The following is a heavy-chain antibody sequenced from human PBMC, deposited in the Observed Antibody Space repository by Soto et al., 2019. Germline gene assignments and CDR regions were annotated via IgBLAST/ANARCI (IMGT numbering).Heavy chain of an antibody. CDR2: ISYDGSNK. CDR1: GFTFSSYG. V-gene: IGHV3-30*03. D-gene: IGHD3-22*01. J-gene: IGHJ4*02. CDR3: ARQIYDSDTGPNFQYYFDS. Sequence: LRLSCAASGFTFSSYGMHWVRQAPGKGLEWVAVISYDGSNKYYADSVKGRFTISRDNSKNTLFLQWSSLRASDTAMYYCARQIYDSDTGPNFQYYFDSWGQGTPVTVSS.